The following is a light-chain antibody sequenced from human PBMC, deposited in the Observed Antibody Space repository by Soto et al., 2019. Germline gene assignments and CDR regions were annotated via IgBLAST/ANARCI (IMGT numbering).Light chain of an antibody. V-gene: IGKV3-15*01. CDR2: RAS. CDR3: PQYNNWPRT. Sequence: EIVMTQSPATLSVSPGERATLSCRASQSVSSNLAWYQQKPGQAPRLLIYRASTRATGIPARFSGSGFGTVFTLTVSSVQSEDLAVYYCPQYNNWPRTFGKGTTVEIK. CDR1: QSVSSN. J-gene: IGKJ1*01.